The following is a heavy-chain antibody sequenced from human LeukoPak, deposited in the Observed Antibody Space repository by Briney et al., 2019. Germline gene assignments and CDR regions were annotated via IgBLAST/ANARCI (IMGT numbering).Heavy chain of an antibody. CDR2: INHSGST. Sequence: SETLSLTCVVYGVSFSGYYWSWIRQPPGKGLEWIGEINHSGSTNYNPSLKSRVTISVDTSKNQFSLKLRSVTAAGTAVSPGARTRCRQSFIDYWGQGTPVTVSS. J-gene: IGHJ4*02. D-gene: IGHD4-17*01. CDR3: ARTRCRQSFIDY. CDR1: GVSFSGYY. V-gene: IGHV4-34*01.